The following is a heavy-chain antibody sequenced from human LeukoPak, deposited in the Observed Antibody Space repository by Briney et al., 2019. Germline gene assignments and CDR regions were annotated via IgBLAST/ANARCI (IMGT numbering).Heavy chain of an antibody. Sequence: VASVKVSCKASGYTFTSYGISWVRQAPGQGLEWMGYMKPNSGNTGYAQKFQGRVTMTRDTSISTAYMELSSLTSEDTAVYYCATELRWKDHWGQGTLVTVSS. CDR2: MKPNSGNT. J-gene: IGHJ4*02. D-gene: IGHD4-23*01. CDR3: ATELRWKDH. V-gene: IGHV1-8*02. CDR1: GYTFTSYG.